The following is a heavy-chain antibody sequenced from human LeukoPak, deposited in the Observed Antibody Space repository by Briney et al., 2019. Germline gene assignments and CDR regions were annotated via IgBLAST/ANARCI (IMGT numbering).Heavy chain of an antibody. J-gene: IGHJ6*03. CDR3: ASSADYYYMDV. V-gene: IGHV4-39*01. CDR1: GASVSSSSYY. CDR2: IYYSGST. Sequence: SETLSLTCTVSGASVSSSSYYWGWIRQPPEKELEWIGSIYYSGSTYYNPSLKSRVTISVDTSKNQFSLKLSSVTAADTAVYYCASSADYYYMDVWGKGTTVTVSS.